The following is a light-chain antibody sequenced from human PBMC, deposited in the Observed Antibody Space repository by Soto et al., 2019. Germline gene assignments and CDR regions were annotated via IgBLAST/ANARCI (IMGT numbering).Light chain of an antibody. CDR2: DNN. Sequence: QSVLTQPPSVSAAPGQKVTISCSGSSSNIGNNFVSWYQQLPGTAPRLLIYDNNNRPSGIPDRFSGSQSGTSATLAITGLQTGDEADYFCGTWDSSLSVVIFGGGTTLTVL. V-gene: IGLV1-51*01. CDR1: SSNIGNNF. J-gene: IGLJ2*01. CDR3: GTWDSSLSVVI.